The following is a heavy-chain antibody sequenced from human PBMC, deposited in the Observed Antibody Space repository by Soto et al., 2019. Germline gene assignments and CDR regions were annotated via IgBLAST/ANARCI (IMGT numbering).Heavy chain of an antibody. CDR3: VIDGSSGWHFDS. J-gene: IGHJ4*02. CDR2: VRQDGSQK. CDR1: GFTFSSYW. D-gene: IGHD6-19*01. V-gene: IGHV3-7*01. Sequence: GGSLRLSCEASGFTFSSYWMSWVRQAPGKGLEWVANVRQDGSQKFLVDPVKGRFTISRDNAKNSMYLQMNSLRAEDTAVYYCVIDGSSGWHFDSWGQGTLVTVSS.